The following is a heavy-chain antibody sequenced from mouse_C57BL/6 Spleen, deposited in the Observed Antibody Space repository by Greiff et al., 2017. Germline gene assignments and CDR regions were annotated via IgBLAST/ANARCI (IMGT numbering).Heavy chain of an antibody. D-gene: IGHD1-1*01. Sequence: EVMLVESGAELVKPGASVKLSCTASGFNIKDYYMHWVKQRTEQGLEWIGRIDPEDGETKYAPKFQGKATITADTSSNTAYLQLSSLTSEDTTVYYCARSGYYGSSYDAMDYWGQGTSVTVSS. CDR3: ARSGYYGSSYDAMDY. CDR2: IDPEDGET. V-gene: IGHV14-2*01. CDR1: GFNIKDYY. J-gene: IGHJ4*01.